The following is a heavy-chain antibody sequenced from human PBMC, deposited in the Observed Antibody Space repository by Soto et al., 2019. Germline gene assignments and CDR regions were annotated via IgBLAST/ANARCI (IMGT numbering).Heavy chain of an antibody. CDR1: GGSFSGHY. V-gene: IGHV4-34*01. CDR3: ARVDCGGDCKEYYYSGMDV. Sequence: PWETLSLTCAVYGGSFSGHYWSWMRQAPGKGLEWIGEINHSGSTNYNPSLKSRVTISVDTSKNHFTLKLSSVTAADTAVYYCARVDCGGDCKEYYYSGMDVWGQGTTVTVSS. J-gene: IGHJ6*02. CDR2: INHSGST. D-gene: IGHD2-21*02.